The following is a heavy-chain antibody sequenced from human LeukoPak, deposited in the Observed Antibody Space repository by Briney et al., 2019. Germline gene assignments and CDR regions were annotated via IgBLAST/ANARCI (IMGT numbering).Heavy chain of an antibody. CDR3: ARAPTYYYGSGSYFTGDY. V-gene: IGHV1-69*06. Sequence: SVKVSCKASGGTFSSYAISWVRQAPGQGLEWMGGIIPIFGTANYAQKFQGRVTITADKSTSTAYMELSSLRSEDTAVYYCARAPTYYYGSGSYFTGDYWGQGTLVTVSS. CDR1: GGTFSSYA. CDR2: IIPIFGTA. J-gene: IGHJ4*02. D-gene: IGHD3-10*01.